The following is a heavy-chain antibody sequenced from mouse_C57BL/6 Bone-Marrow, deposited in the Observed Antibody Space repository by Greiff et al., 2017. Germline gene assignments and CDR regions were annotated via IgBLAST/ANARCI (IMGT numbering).Heavy chain of an antibody. Sequence: EVQLQESGGGLVKPGGSLKLSCAASGFTFSDYGMHWVRLAPEKGLEWVAYISSGSSTIYYADTVKGRFTISRDNAKNTLFLQMTSLRSEDTAMYYCARVGGCYAMDYWGQGTSVTVSS. CDR2: ISSGSSTI. D-gene: IGHD1-1*02. V-gene: IGHV5-17*01. CDR3: ARVGGCYAMDY. CDR1: GFTFSDYG. J-gene: IGHJ4*01.